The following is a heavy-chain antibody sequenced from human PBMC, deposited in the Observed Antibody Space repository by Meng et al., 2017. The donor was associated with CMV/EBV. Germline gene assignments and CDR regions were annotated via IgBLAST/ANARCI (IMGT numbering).Heavy chain of an antibody. CDR3: ARGSLSVSAVDY. CDR1: GGSFSGYY. CDR2: INHSGST. V-gene: IGHV4-34*01. J-gene: IGHJ4*02. D-gene: IGHD6-19*01. Sequence: LSLTCAVYGGSFSGYYWSWIRQPPGKGLEWIGEINHSGSTNYNPSLKSRVTISVDTSKNQFSLKLSSVTAADTAVYYCARGSLSVSAVDYWGQGTLVTVSS.